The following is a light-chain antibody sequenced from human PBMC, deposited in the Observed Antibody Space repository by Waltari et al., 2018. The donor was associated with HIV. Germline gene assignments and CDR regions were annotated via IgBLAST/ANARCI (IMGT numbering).Light chain of an antibody. CDR3: GTWDSSLSASVV. CDR2: DNN. Sequence: QSVLTQPPSVSAAPGQKVTISCSGSTPHIGNNYVSWYQQLPGTAPNLLIYDNNKRPSGIPDRFSGSKSGTSATLGITGLQTGDEADYYCGTWDSSLSASVVFGGGTKLTVL. V-gene: IGLV1-51*01. CDR1: TPHIGNNY. J-gene: IGLJ2*01.